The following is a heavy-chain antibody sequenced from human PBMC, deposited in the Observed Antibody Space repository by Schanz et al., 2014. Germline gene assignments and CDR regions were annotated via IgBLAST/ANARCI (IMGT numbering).Heavy chain of an antibody. CDR1: GFTFTNYA. J-gene: IGHJ4*02. CDR3: AEDHAGSDILTALGN. V-gene: IGHV3-23*01. Sequence: EVQLLESGGGLVQPGGSLRLSCAASGFTFTNYAMTWVRQAPGKGLEWVSGISGGGGSTYDPDPVKGRVTSSRDKSKNTLYLQMNSLRAEDTAVYYCAEDHAGSDILTALGNWGQGTLVTVSS. CDR2: ISGGGGST. D-gene: IGHD3-9*01.